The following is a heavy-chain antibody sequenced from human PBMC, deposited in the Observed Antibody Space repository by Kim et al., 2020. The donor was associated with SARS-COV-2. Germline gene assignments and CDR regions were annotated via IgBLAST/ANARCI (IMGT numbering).Heavy chain of an antibody. V-gene: IGHV3-23*01. J-gene: IGHJ4*02. CDR3: AKAPGEGYHS. D-gene: IGHD1-26*01. Sequence: GGSLRLSCAVSGFTFSDYAMSWVRQAPGKGLEWVSGVSGDGGTTFYADSVKGRLTISRDNSNNTLYLQINSLRPDDTAVYYCAKAPGEGYHSWGQGTLVIVSS. CDR2: VSGDGGTT. CDR1: GFTFSDYA.